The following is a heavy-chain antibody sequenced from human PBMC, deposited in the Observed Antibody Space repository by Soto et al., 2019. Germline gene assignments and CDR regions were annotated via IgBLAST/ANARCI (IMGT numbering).Heavy chain of an antibody. CDR3: ALSHTVTTDY. Sequence: EVQLVESGGGLVQPGGSLRLSCAASGLTFTNYWMHWVRQAPGKGLVWVSRINSDESTTNYADSVKGRFTISRDIAENTPDLQMNSTRAEDTAGHYGALSHTVTTDYWGQGTLVTVAS. D-gene: IGHD4-17*01. CDR2: INSDESTT. V-gene: IGHV3-74*01. J-gene: IGHJ4*02. CDR1: GLTFTNYW.